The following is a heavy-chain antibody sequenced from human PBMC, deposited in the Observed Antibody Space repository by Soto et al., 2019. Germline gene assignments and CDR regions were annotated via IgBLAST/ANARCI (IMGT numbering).Heavy chain of an antibody. J-gene: IGHJ4*02. CDR3: AAERGRGGQFDY. Sequence: QMQLVQSGPEVKKPGTSVKVSCKASGFTFTSSAVQWVRQARGQRLEWIGWIVVGSGNTNYAQKFQERVTITRDMSTSTAYMELSSLRSEDTAVYYCAAERGRGGQFDYWGQGTLVTVSS. CDR1: GFTFTSSA. V-gene: IGHV1-58*01. CDR2: IVVGSGNT. D-gene: IGHD3-10*01.